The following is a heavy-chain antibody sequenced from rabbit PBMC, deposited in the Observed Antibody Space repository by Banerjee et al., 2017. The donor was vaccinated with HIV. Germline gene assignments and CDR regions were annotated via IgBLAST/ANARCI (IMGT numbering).Heavy chain of an antibody. J-gene: IGHJ4*01. Sequence: QEQLEESGGDLVKPEGSLTLTCTASGFSFSSSYWICWVRQAPGKGLEWIGCINTGSSGNTYYASWAKGRFTISKTSSTTVTLQMTSLTAADTATHFCARRANVGYGAGSFNLWGPGTLVTVS. CDR3: ARRANVGYGAGSFNL. V-gene: IGHV1S45*01. CDR1: GFSFSSSYW. D-gene: IGHD7-1*01. CDR2: INTGSSGNT.